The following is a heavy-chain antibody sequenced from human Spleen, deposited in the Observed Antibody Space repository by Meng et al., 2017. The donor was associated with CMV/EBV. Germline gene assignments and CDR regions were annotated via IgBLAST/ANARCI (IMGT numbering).Heavy chain of an antibody. CDR1: GGTFSVYA. CDR3: ARGRVGITGDNYYYYGMDV. CDR2: IIPMFGTA. J-gene: IGHJ6*02. V-gene: IGHV1-69*05. Sequence: SVKVSCKASGGTFSVYAISWVRQAPGQGLEWMGGIIPMFGTANYAQKFQGRVTITTDESTSTADMELSSLGSEDTAVYFCARGRVGITGDNYYYYGMDVWGQGTTVTVSS. D-gene: IGHD1-26*01.